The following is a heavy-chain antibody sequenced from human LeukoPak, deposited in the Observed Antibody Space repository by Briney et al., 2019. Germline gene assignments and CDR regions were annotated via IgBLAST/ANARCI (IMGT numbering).Heavy chain of an antibody. D-gene: IGHD5-12*01. V-gene: IGHV3-7*01. CDR2: LHADGSER. J-gene: IGHJ4*02. Sequence: PGGSLKLPCEASGFTLSGYWMSWVRQAPGKGLEWVARLHADGSERYYVDPVKGRFTISRDNAKNSLHLQMYSLRLDDTAVYYCARGGYSFDYLGQGTLVTVSS. CDR1: GFTLSGYW. CDR3: ARGGYSFDY.